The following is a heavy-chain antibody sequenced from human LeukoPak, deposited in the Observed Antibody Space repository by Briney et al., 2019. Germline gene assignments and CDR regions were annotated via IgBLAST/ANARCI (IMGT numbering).Heavy chain of an antibody. CDR3: ARPEIVATISAFDI. J-gene: IGHJ3*02. Sequence: PGGSLRLSCVVSGFTLSDHYMDWVRQAPGKGLEWIGSIYYSGSTYYNPSLKSRVTISVDTSKNQFSLKLSSVTAADTAVYYCARPEIVATISAFDIWGQGTMVTVSS. D-gene: IGHD5-12*01. CDR2: IYYSGST. V-gene: IGHV4-38-2*01. CDR1: GFTLSDHY.